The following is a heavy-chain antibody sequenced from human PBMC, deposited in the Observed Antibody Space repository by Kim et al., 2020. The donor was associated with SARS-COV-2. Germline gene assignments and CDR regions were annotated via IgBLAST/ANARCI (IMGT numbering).Heavy chain of an antibody. J-gene: IGHJ6*02. CDR3: ARFGGYSGYDWPRDVKTSGNYYYYGMDV. D-gene: IGHD5-12*01. Sequence: GGSLRLSCAASGFTFSSYEMNWVRQAPGKGLEWVSYISSSGSTIYYADSVKGRFTISRDNAKNSLYLQMNSLRAEDTAVYYCARFGGYSGYDWPRDVKTSGNYYYYGMDVWGQGTTVTVSS. V-gene: IGHV3-48*03. CDR2: ISSSGSTI. CDR1: GFTFSSYE.